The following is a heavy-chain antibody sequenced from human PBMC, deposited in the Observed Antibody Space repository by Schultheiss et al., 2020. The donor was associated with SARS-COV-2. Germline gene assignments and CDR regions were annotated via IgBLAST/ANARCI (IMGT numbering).Heavy chain of an antibody. V-gene: IGHV1-3*01. D-gene: IGHD2-21*01. J-gene: IGHJ4*02. CDR1: GYTFTSYA. CDR2: INAGNGNT. Sequence: ASVKVSCKASGYTFTSYAMHWVRQAPGQRLEWMGWINAGNGNTKYLQKFQGRVTITRDTSASTAYMELSSLRSEDTAVYYCARELDLYCGGECTYLTLAYWGRGTLVTVSS. CDR3: ARELDLYCGGECTYLTLAY.